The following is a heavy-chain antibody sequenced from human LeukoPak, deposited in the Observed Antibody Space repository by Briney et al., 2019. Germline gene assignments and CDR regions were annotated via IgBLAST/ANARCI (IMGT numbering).Heavy chain of an antibody. D-gene: IGHD5-18*01. V-gene: IGHV3-9*01. CDR2: ISWNSGSI. CDR1: GFTFDDYA. Sequence: PGGSLRLSCAASGFTFDDYAMHWVRQAPGKGLEWVSGISWNSGSIGYADSVKGRFTISRDNAKNSLYLQMNSLRAEDTALYYCAKDRGYSYGYGYYFDYWGQGTLVTVSS. CDR3: AKDRGYSYGYGYYFDY. J-gene: IGHJ4*02.